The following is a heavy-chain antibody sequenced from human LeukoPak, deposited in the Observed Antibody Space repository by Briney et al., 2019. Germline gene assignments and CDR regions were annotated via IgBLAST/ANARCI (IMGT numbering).Heavy chain of an antibody. Sequence: GGSLRLSCAASGFTFSSYSMNWVRQALGKGLEWVAVISYDGSNKYYADSVKGRFTISRDNSKNTLYLQMNSLRAEDTAVYYCANRAYYYYGMDVWGQGTTVTVSS. V-gene: IGHV3-30*18. CDR2: ISYDGSNK. J-gene: IGHJ6*02. CDR3: ANRAYYYYGMDV. CDR1: GFTFSSYS.